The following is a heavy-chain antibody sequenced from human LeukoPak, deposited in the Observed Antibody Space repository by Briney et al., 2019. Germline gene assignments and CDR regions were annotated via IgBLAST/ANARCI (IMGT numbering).Heavy chain of an antibody. D-gene: IGHD5-12*01. J-gene: IGHJ4*02. CDR1: GFTFSSHW. CDR3: ARGGGSGYDWGTVY. CDR2: IKQDGSEK. V-gene: IGHV3-7*04. Sequence: PGGSLRLSCAASGFTFSSHWMSWVRQAPGKGLEGVANIKQDGSEKSCVDSVKGRFTISRDNAKNSLYLQMNSLTAEDTAVYYCARGGGSGYDWGTVYWGQGTLVTVSS.